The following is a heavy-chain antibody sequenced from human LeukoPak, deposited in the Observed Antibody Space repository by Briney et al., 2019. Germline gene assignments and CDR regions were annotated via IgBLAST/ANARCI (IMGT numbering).Heavy chain of an antibody. D-gene: IGHD5-12*01. CDR1: GYTFTNYG. Sequence: ASVKVSCKASGYTFTNYGISWVRQAPGQGLEWMGWISGYNGNTNYAQKSQGRVTMTTDASTSAAHMELRSLRSDDTAVYYCARDCGYQCLFDYWGQGTLVTVSS. CDR2: ISGYNGNT. J-gene: IGHJ4*02. V-gene: IGHV1-18*01. CDR3: ARDCGYQCLFDY.